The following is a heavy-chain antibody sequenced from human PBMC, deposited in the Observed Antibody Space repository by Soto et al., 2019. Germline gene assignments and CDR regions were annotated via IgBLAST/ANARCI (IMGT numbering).Heavy chain of an antibody. Sequence: QVQLVESGGGLVKPGGSLRLSCVASGFTFSEYYMSWSRQAPGKGLEWVSYISSTSSHTNYADSVKGRFTISRDNAKNSLYLQMDSLRAEYTAVYYCARDRLSGKSGYGLIWGQGTQVTVSS. CDR1: GFTFSEYY. CDR3: ARDRLSGKSGYGLI. D-gene: IGHD5-12*01. CDR2: ISSTSSHT. V-gene: IGHV3-11*06. J-gene: IGHJ4*02.